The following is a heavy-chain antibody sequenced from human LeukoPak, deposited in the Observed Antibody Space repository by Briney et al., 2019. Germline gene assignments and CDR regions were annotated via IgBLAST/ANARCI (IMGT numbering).Heavy chain of an antibody. J-gene: IGHJ4*02. CDR1: GGSISSSNW. V-gene: IGHV4-4*02. D-gene: IGHD3-10*01. CDR3: ARTFYYGSGSYLVY. CDR2: IYHSGST. Sequence: SGTLSLTRAVSGGSISSSNWWNWVRQPPGKGLEWIGEIYHSGSTNYNPSLKSRVTISVDKSKNQFSLQLSSVTAADTAVYYCARTFYYGSGSYLVYWGQGTLVTVSS.